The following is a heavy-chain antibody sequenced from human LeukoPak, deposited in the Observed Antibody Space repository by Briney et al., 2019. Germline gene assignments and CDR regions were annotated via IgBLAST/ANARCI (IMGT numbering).Heavy chain of an antibody. Sequence: ASVKVSCKVSGYTLTELSMHWVRQAPGKGLEWMGGFDPEDGETIYAQKFQGRVTMTEDTSTDTAFMELTSLRSEDTAVYFCAREGVLQGGYYRYYFDYWGQGTLVTVSS. CDR3: AREGVLQGGYYRYYFDY. D-gene: IGHD3-3*01. CDR1: GYTLTELS. V-gene: IGHV1-24*01. J-gene: IGHJ4*02. CDR2: FDPEDGET.